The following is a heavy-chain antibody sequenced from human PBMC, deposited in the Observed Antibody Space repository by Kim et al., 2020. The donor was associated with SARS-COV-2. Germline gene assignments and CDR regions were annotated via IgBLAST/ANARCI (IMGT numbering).Heavy chain of an antibody. D-gene: IGHD6-13*01. V-gene: IGHV3-23*01. Sequence: GRFTISRDNSKNTLYLQMNSLRAEDTAVYYCAKVIRAAAGTVPYYYGMDVWGQGTTVTVSS. J-gene: IGHJ6*02. CDR3: AKVIRAAAGTVPYYYGMDV.